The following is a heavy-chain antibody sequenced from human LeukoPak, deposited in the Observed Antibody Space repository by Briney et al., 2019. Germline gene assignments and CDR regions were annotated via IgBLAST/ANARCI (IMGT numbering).Heavy chain of an antibody. J-gene: IGHJ4*02. CDR1: GGTFSGYY. V-gene: IGHV4-34*01. CDR3: ARLGYYFDY. Sequence: SETLSLTCAVYGGTFSGYYWSWIRQPPGKGLEWIGEINHSGSTNYNPSLKSRVTISVDTSKNQFSLKLSSVTAADTAVYYCARLGYYFDYWGQGTLVTVSS. CDR2: INHSGST.